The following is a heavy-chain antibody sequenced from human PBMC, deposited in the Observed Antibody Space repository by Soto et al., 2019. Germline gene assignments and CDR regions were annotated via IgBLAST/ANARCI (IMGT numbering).Heavy chain of an antibody. V-gene: IGHV1-18*01. CDR1: GYTFTSYG. Sequence: AASVKVSCKASGYTFTSYGISWVRQAPGQGLEWMGWISAYNGNTNYAQKLQGRVTMTTDTSTSTAYMELRSLRSDDTAVYYCAIVKQIYAPGSYYHCDYYYGMDDWDQVTTVTVS. CDR2: ISAYNGNT. CDR3: AIVKQIYAPGSYYHCDYYYGMDD. D-gene: IGHD3-10*01. J-gene: IGHJ6*02.